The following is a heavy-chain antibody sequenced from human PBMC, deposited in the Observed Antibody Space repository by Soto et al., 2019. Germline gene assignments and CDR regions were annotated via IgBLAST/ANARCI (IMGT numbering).Heavy chain of an antibody. CDR2: VYYSGSI. Sequence: PPGHGLEWLGFVYYSGSINYNPSLSSRVAISIDTSKNQFSLRLTSVTASDTAVYYCARSGTTVATNFDFWGRGTLVTVS. D-gene: IGHD1-1*01. J-gene: IGHJ4*02. CDR3: ARSGTTVATNFDF. V-gene: IGHV4-59*01.